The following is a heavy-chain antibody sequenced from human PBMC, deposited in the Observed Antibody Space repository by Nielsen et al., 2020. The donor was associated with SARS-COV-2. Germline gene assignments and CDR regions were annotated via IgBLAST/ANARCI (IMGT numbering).Heavy chain of an antibody. D-gene: IGHD6-19*01. CDR3: ARDKRPTIAVAGTLSAAGDF. J-gene: IGHJ4*02. V-gene: IGHV3-23*01. CDR2: ISGSGGST. Sequence: GESLKISCAASGFTFSSYAMSWVRQAPGKGLEWVSAISGSGGSTYYADSVKGRFTISRDNSKNTLFLQMNSLRAEDTALYYCARDKRPTIAVAGTLSAAGDFWGQGTLVTVSS. CDR1: GFTFSSYA.